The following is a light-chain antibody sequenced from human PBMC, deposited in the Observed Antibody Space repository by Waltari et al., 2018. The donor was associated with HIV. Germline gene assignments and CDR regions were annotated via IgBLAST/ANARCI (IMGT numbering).Light chain of an antibody. CDR1: NSDVGGYNY. Sequence: QSALTQPASVSGSPGQSITISCTGTNSDVGGYNYVSWYQQYPGKAPNVMIYDVSNRPSGVSNRFSASKSGNTASLTISGLQAEDEADYYCSSYTSSSTVVFGGGTKLTVL. V-gene: IGLV2-14*01. CDR3: SSYTSSSTVV. J-gene: IGLJ2*01. CDR2: DVS.